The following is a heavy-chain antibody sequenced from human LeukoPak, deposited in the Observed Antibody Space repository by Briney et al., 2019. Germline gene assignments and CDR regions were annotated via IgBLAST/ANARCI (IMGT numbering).Heavy chain of an antibody. CDR1: GFTVSSNY. J-gene: IGHJ5*02. V-gene: IGHV3-66*01. Sequence: PGGSLRLSCAASGFTVSSNYMSWVRQAPGKGLEWVSVIYSGGSTYYADSVKGRFTISRDNSKNTLYLQMNSLRAEDTAVYYCAREPLLWFGELEGTWGQGTLVTVSS. D-gene: IGHD3-10*01. CDR3: AREPLLWFGELEGT. CDR2: IYSGGST.